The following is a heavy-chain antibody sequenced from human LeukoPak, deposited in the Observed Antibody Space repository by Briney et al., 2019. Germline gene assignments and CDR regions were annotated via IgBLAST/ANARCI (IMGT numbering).Heavy chain of an antibody. CDR3: ARDSEHSSSFAFDI. D-gene: IGHD6-13*01. Sequence: GGSLRLSCAASGFTFSSHWMSCLRRAPGKGLEWVANIKQGGSEKYYVDSVMGRFTVSRDNAKNSLYLQINSLRAEDTAVYFCARDSEHSSSFAFDIWGQGTMVTVSS. CDR1: GFTFSSHW. CDR2: IKQGGSEK. J-gene: IGHJ3*02. V-gene: IGHV3-7*01.